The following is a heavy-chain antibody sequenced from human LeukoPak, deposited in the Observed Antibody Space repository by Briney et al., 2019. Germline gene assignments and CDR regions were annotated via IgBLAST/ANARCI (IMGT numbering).Heavy chain of an antibody. CDR2: VNPDDSDT. V-gene: IGHV5-51*01. CDR3: ARLRWPRGGRSSFDY. D-gene: IGHD3-10*01. Sequence: GESLKISCKGSGYSFTSHWIGWVRQMPGKVLEWIGIVNPDDSDTIYSPSFQGQVTISADESITTAYLQWSSLKASDTAMYYCARLRWPRGGRSSFDYWGQGALVTVSS. CDR1: GYSFTSHW. J-gene: IGHJ4*02.